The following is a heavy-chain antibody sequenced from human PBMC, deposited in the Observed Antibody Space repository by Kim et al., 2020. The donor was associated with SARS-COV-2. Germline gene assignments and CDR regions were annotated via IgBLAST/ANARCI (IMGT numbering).Heavy chain of an antibody. CDR2: ISVSGDRT. Sequence: GGSLRLSCLVSGFTYSSYAMSWVRQAPGKGLEWVSYISVSGDRTDYVDSVRGRFTISRDNSKNTLYLQMHSLRAEDTAVYYCVRKNWYCFDYWGQGTLVTVSS. CDR3: VRKNWYCFDY. CDR1: GFTYSSYA. J-gene: IGHJ4*02. V-gene: IGHV3-23*01.